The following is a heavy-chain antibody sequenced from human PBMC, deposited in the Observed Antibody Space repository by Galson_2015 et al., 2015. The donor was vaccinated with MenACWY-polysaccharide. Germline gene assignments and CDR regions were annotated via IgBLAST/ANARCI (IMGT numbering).Heavy chain of an antibody. CDR2: IGTAGDT. J-gene: IGHJ3*02. Sequence: LRLSCAASGFTFSSYDMHWVRQAIGKGLEWVSAIGTAGDTYYPGSVKGRFTISRENAKNSLYLQMNSLRAGDTAVYYCARGRDYGDYASDAFDIWGQGTMVTVSS. V-gene: IGHV3-13*01. CDR3: ARGRDYGDYASDAFDI. D-gene: IGHD4-17*01. CDR1: GFTFSSYD.